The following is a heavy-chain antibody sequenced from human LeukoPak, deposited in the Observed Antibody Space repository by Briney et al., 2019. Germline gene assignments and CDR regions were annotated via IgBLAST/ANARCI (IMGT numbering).Heavy chain of an antibody. Sequence: GASVKVSCKASGYTFTSYDINWVRQAPGPGLEWMGWMNPNSGDTGYPQKFPGRVTMTRDTSITAAYMELRSLRSEAAAVDYCARSGFGSGISFDLWGQGTLVTVSS. CDR3: ARSGFGSGISFDL. V-gene: IGHV1-8*01. CDR2: MNPNSGDT. J-gene: IGHJ5*02. CDR1: GYTFTSYD. D-gene: IGHD3-10*01.